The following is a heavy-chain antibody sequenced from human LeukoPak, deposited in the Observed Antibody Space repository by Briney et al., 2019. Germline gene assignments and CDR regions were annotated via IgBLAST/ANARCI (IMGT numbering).Heavy chain of an antibody. V-gene: IGHV6-1*01. CDR3: VRGKWSEGLAS. D-gene: IGHD2-8*01. J-gene: IGHJ4*02. CDR1: GDSVSSNSAA. CDR2: TYYRSKWYN. Sequence: SQTLSLTCVISGDSVSSNSAAWNWVRQSPSGGLEWLVRTYYRSKWYNDYAVSVKSRTTIIPDTSKNQFSLQLHSVTLEDTAVYYCVRGKWSEGLASWGQGTLVTVSS.